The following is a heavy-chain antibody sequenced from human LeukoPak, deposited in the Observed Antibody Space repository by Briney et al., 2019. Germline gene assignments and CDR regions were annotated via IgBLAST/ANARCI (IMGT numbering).Heavy chain of an antibody. CDR3: ASAHNDYGDYDFGY. J-gene: IGHJ4*02. V-gene: IGHV3-74*01. Sequence: GGFLRLSCAASGFTFSTYWMHWVRQAPGKGLVWVSRINTDGSSTTYADSVKGRFTSSRDNAKNTLYLQMNSLRAEDTAVYYCASAHNDYGDYDFGYWGQGTLVTVSS. CDR2: INTDGSST. D-gene: IGHD4-17*01. CDR1: GFTFSTYW.